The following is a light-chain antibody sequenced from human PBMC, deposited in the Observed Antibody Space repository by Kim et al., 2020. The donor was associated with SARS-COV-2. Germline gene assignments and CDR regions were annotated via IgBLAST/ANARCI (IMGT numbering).Light chain of an antibody. CDR1: QVIRNY. V-gene: IGKV1-16*01. Sequence: SASVGDTITIACRASQVIRNYVAWFQQKPGKAPKSLIYGASSLQSGVPSRFSGSGSGTDFTLTIDSLQPEDFATYYCQQYDTYPWAFGQGTKVDIK. CDR3: QQYDTYPWA. CDR2: GAS. J-gene: IGKJ1*01.